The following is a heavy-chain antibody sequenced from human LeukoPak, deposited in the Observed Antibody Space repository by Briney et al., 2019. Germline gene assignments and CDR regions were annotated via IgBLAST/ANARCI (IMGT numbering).Heavy chain of an antibody. V-gene: IGHV3-53*01. Sequence: GGSLRLSCAASGLTVSSNSMSWVRQAPGKGLEWVSFIYSGGSTYYADSVKGRFTISRDNSKNTLYLQMNSLRADDTAVYYCARRAGAYSHPYDYWGQGTLVTVSS. J-gene: IGHJ4*02. CDR3: ARRAGAYSHPYDY. D-gene: IGHD4/OR15-4a*01. CDR1: GLTVSSNS. CDR2: IYSGGST.